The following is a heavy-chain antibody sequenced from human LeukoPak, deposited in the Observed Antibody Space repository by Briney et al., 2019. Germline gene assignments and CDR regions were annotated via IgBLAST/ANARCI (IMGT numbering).Heavy chain of an antibody. D-gene: IGHD3-9*01. Sequence: SETLSLTCTVSGGSISSYYWSWIRQPPGKGLEWIGYIYYSGTTNYNPSLKSRVTISVDTSKNQFSLKLSSATAADTAVYYCARGLTFYDILTAYYTLPYSDSWGQGTLVTVSS. V-gene: IGHV4-59*01. CDR2: IYYSGTT. CDR3: ARGLTFYDILTAYYTLPYSDS. CDR1: GGSISSYY. J-gene: IGHJ4*02.